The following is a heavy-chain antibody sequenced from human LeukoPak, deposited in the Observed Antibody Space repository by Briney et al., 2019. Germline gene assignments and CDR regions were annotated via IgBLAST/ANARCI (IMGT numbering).Heavy chain of an antibody. V-gene: IGHV3-30*02. J-gene: IGHJ4*02. D-gene: IGHD5-12*01. Sequence: GGSLRLSCAPSGFTFSTYGMHWVRQAPGKGLEWVTFIRYDGSNKYYADSVKGRFTISRDNSKNTLYLQMNSLRAEDTAVYYCAKTAPYSGYDYGPFDYWGQGTLVTVSS. CDR3: AKTAPYSGYDYGPFDY. CDR2: IRYDGSNK. CDR1: GFTFSTYG.